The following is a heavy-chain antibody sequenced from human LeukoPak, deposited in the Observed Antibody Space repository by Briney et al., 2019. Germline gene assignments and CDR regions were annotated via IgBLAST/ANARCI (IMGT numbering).Heavy chain of an antibody. CDR2: IYYSGST. CDR1: GGSISSHY. J-gene: IGHJ6*03. CDR3: ARVVPATIRYYYYMDV. V-gene: IGHV4-59*11. Sequence: SETLSLTCTVSGGSISSHYWSWIRQPPGKGLEWIGYIYYSGSTNYNPSLKSRVTISVDTSKNQFSLKLSSVTAADTAVYYCARVVPATIRYYYYMDVWGKGTAVTVSS. D-gene: IGHD2-2*01.